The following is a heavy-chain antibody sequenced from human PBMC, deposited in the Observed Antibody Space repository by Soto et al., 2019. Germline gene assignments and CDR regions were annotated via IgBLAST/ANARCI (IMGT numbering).Heavy chain of an antibody. J-gene: IGHJ4*02. Sequence: EVQLLESGGGLVQPGGSLRLSCAASGFTFTSHAMGWVRQAPGKGLEWVSSITANGGTAFYGDSVKGRFTLARDNSKNPLYLQMYSLRGEDTAAYYCARLSPVSCTLAYWGQGALVTVAS. V-gene: IGHV3-23*01. CDR3: ARLSPVSCTLAY. CDR2: ITANGGTA. CDR1: GFTFTSHA. D-gene: IGHD3-16*02.